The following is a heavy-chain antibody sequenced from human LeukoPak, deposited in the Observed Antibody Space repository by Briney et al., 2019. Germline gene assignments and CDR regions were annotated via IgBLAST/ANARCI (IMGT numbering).Heavy chain of an antibody. CDR3: AKDSIGIVVSFDY. D-gene: IGHD3-22*01. Sequence: PGGSLRLSCAASGFTFSSYAMSWVRQAPGKGLEWVSAISGSGGNTYYADSVKGRFTISRDNSKNTLYLQMNSLRAEDTAIYYCAKDSIGIVVSFDYWGQGTLVTVSS. J-gene: IGHJ4*02. V-gene: IGHV3-23*01. CDR1: GFTFSSYA. CDR2: ISGSGGNT.